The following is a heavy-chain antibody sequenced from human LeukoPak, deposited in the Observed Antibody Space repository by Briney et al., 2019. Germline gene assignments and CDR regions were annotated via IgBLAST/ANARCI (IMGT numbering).Heavy chain of an antibody. CDR2: IIPIFGTA. D-gene: IGHD2-15*01. J-gene: IGHJ4*02. V-gene: IGHV1-69*13. Sequence: ASVKVSCKASGGTFSSYAISWGRQAPGQGLEWMGGIIPIFGTANYAQKFQGRVTITADESTSTPYMELSSLRSEDTAVYYCARQPRSGKLGGYWGQGTLVTVSS. CDR3: ARQPRSGKLGGY. CDR1: GGTFSSYA.